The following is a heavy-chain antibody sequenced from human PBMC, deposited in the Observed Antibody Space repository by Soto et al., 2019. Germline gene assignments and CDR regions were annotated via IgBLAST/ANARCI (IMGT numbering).Heavy chain of an antibody. CDR3: AREHYYDSSGYYYAY. V-gene: IGHV1-18*01. J-gene: IGHJ4*02. D-gene: IGHD3-22*01. CDR2: ISAYNGNT. Sequence: ASVKVSCKASGYTFTSYGISWVRQAPGQGLEWMGWISAYNGNTNYAQKLQGRVTMTTDTSTSTAYMELRSLRSDDTAVYYCAREHYYDSSGYYYAYWGQGTLVTVSS. CDR1: GYTFTSYG.